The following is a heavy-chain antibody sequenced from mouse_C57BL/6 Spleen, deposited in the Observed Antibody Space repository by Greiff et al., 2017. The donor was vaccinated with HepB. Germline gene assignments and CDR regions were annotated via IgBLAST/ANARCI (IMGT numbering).Heavy chain of an antibody. Sequence: EVQLQQSGPVLVKPGASVKKSCKASGYTFTDYYMNWVKQSHGKSLEWIGVINPYNGGTSYNQKFKGKATLTVDKSSSTAYMELNSLTSEDSAVYYCARRSSYEFDYWGQGTTLTVSS. CDR3: ARRSSYEFDY. J-gene: IGHJ2*01. D-gene: IGHD1-1*01. CDR1: GYTFTDYY. CDR2: INPYNGGT. V-gene: IGHV1-19*01.